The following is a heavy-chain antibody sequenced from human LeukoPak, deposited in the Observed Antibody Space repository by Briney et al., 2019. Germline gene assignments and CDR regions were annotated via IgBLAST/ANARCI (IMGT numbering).Heavy chain of an antibody. CDR2: IYYSGST. J-gene: IGHJ4*02. Sequence: SETLSLTCTVSGGSISSSSYYWGWIRQPPGKGLEWIGSIYYSGSTYYNPSLKSRVTISVDTSKNQFSLKLSSVTAADTAVYYCARGNYYDSSGYHNYFDYWGQGTLVTVSS. CDR3: ARGNYYDSSGYHNYFDY. V-gene: IGHV4-39*07. D-gene: IGHD3-22*01. CDR1: GGSISSSSYY.